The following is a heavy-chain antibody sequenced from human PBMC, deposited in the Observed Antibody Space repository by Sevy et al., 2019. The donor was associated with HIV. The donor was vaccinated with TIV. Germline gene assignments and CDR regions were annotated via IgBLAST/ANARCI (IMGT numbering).Heavy chain of an antibody. CDR2: ISSGSSTK. CDR1: GFTFSNYA. CDR3: ARDAYHDSSGSADFDY. J-gene: IGHJ4*02. D-gene: IGHD3-22*01. Sequence: GGSLRLSCAASGFTFSNYAMNWVRQAPGKGLEWVSYISSGSSTKTYSDSVKGRVTVSRDNAKNSLYLQMNSLRDEDTAVYYCARDAYHDSSGSADFDYWGQGTQDTVSS. V-gene: IGHV3-48*02.